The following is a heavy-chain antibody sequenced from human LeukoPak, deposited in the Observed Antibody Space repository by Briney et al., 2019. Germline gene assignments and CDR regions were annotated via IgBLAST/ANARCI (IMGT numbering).Heavy chain of an antibody. CDR2: IYPGDSGT. V-gene: IGHV5-51*01. J-gene: IGHJ6*03. D-gene: IGHD5-12*01. Sequence: GESLKISCKGSGYSFTSYWIGWVRQMPGKGLEWMGIIYPGDSGTRYSPSFQGQVTISADKSISTAYLQWSSLKASDTAMYYCATTRPGGYQTNYYYYMDVWGKGTTVTVSS. CDR1: GYSFTSYW. CDR3: ATTRPGGYQTNYYYYMDV.